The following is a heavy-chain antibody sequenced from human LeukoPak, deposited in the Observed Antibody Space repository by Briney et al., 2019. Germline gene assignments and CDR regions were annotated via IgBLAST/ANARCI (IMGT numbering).Heavy chain of an antibody. D-gene: IGHD4-23*01. Sequence: GGSLRLSCAVPGFTFSGHWMFWVRQAPGKGLEWVSSDGSSTGYTDSVKGRFTVSGDNAKNSLYLQMNSLRAEDTAVYYCARDYGGSSPFDYWGQGTLVTVSS. CDR1: GFTFSGHW. V-gene: IGHV3-74*01. J-gene: IGHJ4*02. CDR2: DGSST. CDR3: ARDYGGSSPFDY.